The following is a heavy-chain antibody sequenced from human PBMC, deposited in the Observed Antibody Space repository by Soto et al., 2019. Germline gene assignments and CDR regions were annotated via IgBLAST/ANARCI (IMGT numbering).Heavy chain of an antibody. V-gene: IGHV1-18*01. J-gene: IGHJ6*02. CDR3: AREGAGLYYYYYGMDV. D-gene: IGHD6-19*01. Sequence: QVQLVQSGAEVKTPGASVKVSCKASGYTFTKYAISWRRQAPGQGLEWIGWISVYNGNTKYAENLQGRVTVTTDTPKTTVYMELRSLRSDATAVYYCAREGAGLYYYYYGMDVWGQGTTVTVPS. CDR2: ISVYNGNT. CDR1: GYTFTKYA.